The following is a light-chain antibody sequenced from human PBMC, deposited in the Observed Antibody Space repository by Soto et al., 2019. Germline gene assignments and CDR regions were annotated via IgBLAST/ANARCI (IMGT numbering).Light chain of an antibody. V-gene: IGKV3-11*01. CDR2: DAS. CDR1: QSVSSY. J-gene: IGKJ3*01. CDR3: QQRSNWPPT. Sequence: EIVLTQAPATLPLSPGERATLSCRASQSVSSYLAWYQQKPVQAPRLLIYDASNRATGIPARFSGSGSGTDFTLTISSLEPEDFAVYYCQQRSNWPPTFGPGTKVDIK.